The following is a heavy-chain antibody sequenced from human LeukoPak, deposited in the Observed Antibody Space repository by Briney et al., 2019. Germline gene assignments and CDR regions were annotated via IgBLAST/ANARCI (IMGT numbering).Heavy chain of an antibody. V-gene: IGHV3-73*01. CDR3: TGGTTVTTLDY. CDR2: IRSKAGNYAT. CDR1: GFTFSDSA. D-gene: IGHD4-17*01. J-gene: IGHJ4*02. Sequence: GVSLKLSCAASGFTFSDSAMHWVRQASGKGLEWVGRIRSKAGNYATEYGASVKGRFTISRDDSKNTAYLQMNSLKTEDTAVYYCTGGTTVTTLDYWGQGTLVTVSS.